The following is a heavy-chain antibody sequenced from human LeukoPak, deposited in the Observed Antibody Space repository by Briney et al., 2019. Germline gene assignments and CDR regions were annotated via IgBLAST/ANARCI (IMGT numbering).Heavy chain of an antibody. V-gene: IGHV1-24*01. Sequence: ASVTVSCKVSGYTLTELSMHWVRQAPGKGLEWMGGFDPEDGETIYAQKFQGRVTMTEDTSTDTAYMELSSLRSEDTAVYYCATIHRTRYCSSTSCSPFDYWGQGTLVTVSS. CDR3: ATIHRTRYCSSTSCSPFDY. J-gene: IGHJ4*02. D-gene: IGHD2-2*01. CDR2: FDPEDGET. CDR1: GYTLTELS.